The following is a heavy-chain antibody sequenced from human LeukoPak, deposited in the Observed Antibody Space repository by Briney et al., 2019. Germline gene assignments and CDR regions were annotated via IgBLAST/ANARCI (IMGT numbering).Heavy chain of an antibody. CDR1: GFTFSSYA. V-gene: IGHV3-30*04. D-gene: IGHD6-13*01. Sequence: GGSLRLSCAASGFTFSSYAMHWVRQAPRKGLEWVAVISYDGSNKYYADSVKGRFTISRDNSKNTLYLQMNSLRAEDTAVYYCARERGSSSWFGQVSLNFDYWGQGTLVTVSS. CDR2: ISYDGSNK. J-gene: IGHJ4*02. CDR3: ARERGSSSWFGQVSLNFDY.